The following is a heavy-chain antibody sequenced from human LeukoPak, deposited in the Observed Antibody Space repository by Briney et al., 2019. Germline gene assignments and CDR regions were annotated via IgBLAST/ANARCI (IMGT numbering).Heavy chain of an antibody. CDR2: ISRSGSTI. D-gene: IGHD2-2*01. CDR3: ARGCSTSCNSPGKYYYAMDV. Sequence: PGGSLRLSCAASGFTFSDYYMSWIRQAPGKGLEWLSYISRSGSTIYYAASVNGRFTISRASANNSLHLQMDSLRAEDTAVYYWARGCSTSCNSPGKYYYAMDVWGRGTTVTVSS. CDR1: GFTFSDYY. V-gene: IGHV3-11*01. J-gene: IGHJ6*02.